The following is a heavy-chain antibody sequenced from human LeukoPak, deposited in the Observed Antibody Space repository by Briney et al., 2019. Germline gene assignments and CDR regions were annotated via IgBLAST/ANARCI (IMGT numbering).Heavy chain of an antibody. V-gene: IGHV5-51*01. CDR2: IYPVDSDT. J-gene: IGHJ5*02. CDR1: GYSFTSYW. CDR3: AGQKVVRSEVNWFDP. D-gene: IGHD2-15*01. Sequence: GVALQISSQGSGYSFTSYWIGWVRPMPGKGLEWMGIIYPVDSDTRYSPSFEGEVIISASKYFSTAYQQWSSLKTSDTAIYYCAGQKVVRSEVNWFDPWGQGTLVTVSS.